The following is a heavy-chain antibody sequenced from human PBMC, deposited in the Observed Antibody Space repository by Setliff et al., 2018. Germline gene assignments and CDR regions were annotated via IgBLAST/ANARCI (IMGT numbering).Heavy chain of an antibody. CDR3: AKSGGDHCCPLYHHYYMDV. CDR1: GFSFSNYG. D-gene: IGHD2-21*02. V-gene: IGHV3-48*01. J-gene: IGHJ6*03. Sequence: GGSLRLSCVVSGFSFSNYGMTWVRQAPGKGLEWISYISTSSGTRYYADSVKGRFTISRDNANQSLYLQMNSLRAEDTAVYYCAKSGGDHCCPLYHHYYMDVWGTGTTVTVSS. CDR2: ISTSSGTR.